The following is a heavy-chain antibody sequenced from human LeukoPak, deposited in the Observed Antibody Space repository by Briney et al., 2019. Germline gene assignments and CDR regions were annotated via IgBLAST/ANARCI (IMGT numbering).Heavy chain of an antibody. D-gene: IGHD4-11*01. J-gene: IGHJ6*03. CDR3: ARRQELRSFRKEYYYYYMDV. Sequence: ATVEVSCKASGYTFTSYDINWVRQATGQGLEWMGWMSPNSGNTGYAQKFQGRVTITRNTSIGTAYMELSSLRSEDTAVYYCARRQELRSFRKEYYYYYMDVWGKGTTVTVSS. CDR2: MSPNSGNT. V-gene: IGHV1-8*03. CDR1: GYTFTSYD.